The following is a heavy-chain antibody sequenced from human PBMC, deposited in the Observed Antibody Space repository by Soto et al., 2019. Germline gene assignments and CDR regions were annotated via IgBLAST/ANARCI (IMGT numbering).Heavy chain of an antibody. V-gene: IGHV3-7*01. CDR3: ASEASSNWYFDY. J-gene: IGHJ4*02. D-gene: IGHD6-13*01. Sequence: GGSLRLSCAAYGLTFSNDWMSWVRQAPGKGLEWVANIKEDGSEKYYVDSVKGRFTISRDNAKKSLYLQMSSLRAEDRAVYYCASEASSNWYFDYWGQGT. CDR1: GLTFSNDW. CDR2: IKEDGSEK.